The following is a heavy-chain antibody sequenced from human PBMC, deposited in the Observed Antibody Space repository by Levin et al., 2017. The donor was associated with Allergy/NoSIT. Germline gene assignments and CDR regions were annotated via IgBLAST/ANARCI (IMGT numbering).Heavy chain of an antibody. D-gene: IGHD3-16*01. V-gene: IGHV3-74*01. CDR3: ARVGGNDYRDY. CDR1: GLTFGSYW. J-gene: IGHJ4*02. Sequence: AASGLTFGSYWMHWVRQAPGKGLEWVSRINTDGSATSYADSVKDRFTISRDNAKNMLYLQMTSLTPEDTAVYYCARVGGNDYRDYWGQGTLVTVSS. CDR2: INTDGSAT.